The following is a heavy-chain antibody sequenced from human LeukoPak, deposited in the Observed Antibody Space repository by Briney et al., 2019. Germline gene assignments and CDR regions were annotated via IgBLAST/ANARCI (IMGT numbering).Heavy chain of an antibody. J-gene: IGHJ4*02. D-gene: IGHD1-1*01. V-gene: IGHV3-30*04. CDR1: GFIFSSYA. CDR3: ARGASNSAEY. Sequence: PGRSLRLSCAASGFIFSSYAMHWVRQAPGKGLEWVAVISFDGSNKYYADSVKGRFTISRDNSKNTLYVQMNSPRAEDTAVYYCARGASNSAEYWGQGTLVTVSS. CDR2: ISFDGSNK.